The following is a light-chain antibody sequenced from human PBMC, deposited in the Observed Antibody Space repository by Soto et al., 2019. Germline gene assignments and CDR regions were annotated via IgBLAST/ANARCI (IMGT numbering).Light chain of an antibody. Sequence: EVVLTQSPATLSLSPGERATLFCRANESVNDYLAWYQQRPGQAPRLLIFDASNRAPGIPARFSASGSRRDFTLTISSLEPEDFAVYYCQQYDNWPWTFGQGTKVEI. CDR2: DAS. CDR3: QQYDNWPWT. J-gene: IGKJ1*01. CDR1: ESVNDY. V-gene: IGKV3-11*02.